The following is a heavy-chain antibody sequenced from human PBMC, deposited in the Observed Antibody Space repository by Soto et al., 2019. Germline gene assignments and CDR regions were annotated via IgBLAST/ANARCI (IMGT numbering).Heavy chain of an antibody. D-gene: IGHD5-12*01. CDR3: ARESGNDSATVVDY. Sequence: SETLSLTCTVSGGSVSSTTDHWNWIWQPPGKGLEWVGYIYYSGSTNYNPSLKRLVTISVDTSKNQFSLKRSPVTAADTAVYNCARESGNDSATVVDYWGHVTLVAV. CDR2: IYYSGST. V-gene: IGHV4-61*01. J-gene: IGHJ4*01. CDR1: GGSVSSTTDH.